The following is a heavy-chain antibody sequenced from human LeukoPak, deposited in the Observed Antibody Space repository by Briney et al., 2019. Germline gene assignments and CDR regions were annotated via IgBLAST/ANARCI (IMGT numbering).Heavy chain of an antibody. CDR2: INPSGGST. D-gene: IGHD3-22*01. Sequence: ASVKVSCKASGYTFTSYYMHWVRQAPGQGLEWMGIINPSGGSTSYAQKFQGRVTISADKPTTTAYMELRSLRSDDTAVYYCARKGRQYYYDSSDYYSPFDSWGQGTLVTVSS. CDR3: ARKGRQYYYDSSDYYSPFDS. V-gene: IGHV1-46*01. CDR1: GYTFTSYY. J-gene: IGHJ4*02.